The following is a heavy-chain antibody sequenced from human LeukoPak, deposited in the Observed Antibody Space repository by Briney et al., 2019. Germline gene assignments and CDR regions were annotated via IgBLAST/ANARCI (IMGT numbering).Heavy chain of an antibody. D-gene: IGHD6-13*01. J-gene: IGHJ4*02. CDR1: GDSVSSNSAA. CDR2: TYYRPKWYN. CDR3: ASNFFSTWYFAGFDY. Sequence: SQTLSPTCAISGDSVSSNSAAWNWIRQSPSRGLEWLGRTYYRPKWYNDYAVSVKSRIIINPDTSKNQFSLQLNSVTPEDTAVYYCASNFFSTWYFAGFDYWGQGTLVTVSS. V-gene: IGHV6-1*01.